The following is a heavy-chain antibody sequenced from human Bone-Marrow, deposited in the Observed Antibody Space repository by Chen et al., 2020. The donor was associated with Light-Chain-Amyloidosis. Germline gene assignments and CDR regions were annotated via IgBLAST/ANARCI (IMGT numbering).Heavy chain of an antibody. J-gene: IGHJ4*02. V-gene: IGHV5-51*01. CDR1: GYTFPNYW. CDR2: IYPDDSYA. Sequence: EVQLEQSGPEVKKPGESLKISCKGSGYTFPNYWIGWVRQMPGKGLEWKGVIYPDDSYASYSPSFEGQVTISADNSIPTAYLQWRSLTASDTAMYYCARRRDGYNFDYWGQGTLVTVSS. CDR3: ARRRDGYNFDY. D-gene: IGHD5-12*01.